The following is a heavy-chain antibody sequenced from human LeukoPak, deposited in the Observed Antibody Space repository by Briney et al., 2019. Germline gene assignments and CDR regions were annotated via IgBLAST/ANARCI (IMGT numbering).Heavy chain of an antibody. CDR3: ARGEMATIEDAFDI. J-gene: IGHJ3*02. V-gene: IGHV4-39*07. Sequence: SETLSLTCTVSGGSISSSSYYWGWIRQPPGKGLEWIGSINYSGSTYYNPSLESRVTISVDRSKNRFSLKLSSVTAADTAVYYCARGEMATIEDAFDIWGQGTMVTVSS. CDR1: GGSISSSSYY. D-gene: IGHD5-24*01. CDR2: INYSGST.